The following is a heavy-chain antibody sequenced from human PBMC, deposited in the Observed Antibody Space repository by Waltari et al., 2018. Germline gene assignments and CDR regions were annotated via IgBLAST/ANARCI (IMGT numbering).Heavy chain of an antibody. CDR3: AKCGGLLWFKESRYMDV. Sequence: QVQLVESGGGVVQPGRSLRLSCAASGFTFTNYGMHWVCQAPGKGLEWVAVISYDGSQKHYADSLKGRFTISRDNSKKTLYLEMNSLRTEDTAVYYCAKCGGLLWFKESRYMDVWGKGTTVTVSS. CDR1: GFTFTNYG. J-gene: IGHJ6*03. CDR2: ISYDGSQK. V-gene: IGHV3-30*18. D-gene: IGHD3-10*01.